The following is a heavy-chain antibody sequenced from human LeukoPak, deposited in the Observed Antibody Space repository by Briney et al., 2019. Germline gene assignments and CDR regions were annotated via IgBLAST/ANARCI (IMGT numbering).Heavy chain of an antibody. D-gene: IGHD4-17*01. CDR2: INHSGIT. V-gene: IGHV4-34*01. CDR1: GGSFCYYY. J-gene: IGHJ4*02. CDR3: ANPARDFADSGAITW. Sequence: SETLSLTCAVYGGSFCYYYWSWIRQPPGKGLEWIGEINHSGITNYNPSLKSRVTISADTSKNQFSLKLTSVTAADTAVYYCANPARDFADSGAITWWGQGTLVTVSS.